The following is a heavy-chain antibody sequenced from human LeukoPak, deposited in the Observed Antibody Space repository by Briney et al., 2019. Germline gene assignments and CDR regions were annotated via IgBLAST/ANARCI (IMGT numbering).Heavy chain of an antibody. D-gene: IGHD3-9*01. Sequence: ASVKVSFKASGYTFTSYYMHWVRQAPGQGLEWMGIINPSGGSTSYAQKFQGRVTMTRDTSTSTVYMELSSLRSEDTAVYYWARDGSDILTGYKIPFDYWGQGTLVTVSS. CDR2: INPSGGST. CDR1: GYTFTSYY. V-gene: IGHV1-46*01. CDR3: ARDGSDILTGYKIPFDY. J-gene: IGHJ4*02.